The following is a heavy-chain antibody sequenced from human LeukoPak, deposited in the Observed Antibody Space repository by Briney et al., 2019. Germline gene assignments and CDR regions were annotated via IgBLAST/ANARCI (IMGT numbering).Heavy chain of an antibody. CDR2: ISGSGGST. J-gene: IGHJ4*02. CDR1: GFTFSSYA. D-gene: IGHD1-26*01. CDR3: AKDPSWELQTFFDY. Sequence: QAGGSLRLSCAASGFTFSSYAMSWVRQAPGKGLEWVSAISGSGGSTYYADSVKGRFTISRDNSKNTLYLQMNSLRAEDTAVYYCAKDPSWELQTFFDYWGQGTLVTVSS. V-gene: IGHV3-23*01.